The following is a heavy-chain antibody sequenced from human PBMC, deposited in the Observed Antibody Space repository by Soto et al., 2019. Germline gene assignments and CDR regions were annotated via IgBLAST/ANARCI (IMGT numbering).Heavy chain of an antibody. CDR2: IYYNGNT. D-gene: IGHD7-27*01. Sequence: QVQLQESGPGLVKPSETLSLTCSVSGGSISNHSWSWIRQPPGKGLELIGYIYYNGNTNYNPSLKCRVAMSVDTSMNQISLKLTPVTAAATAVYYCTRANWYSEYWGQGTLVTVSS. CDR1: GGSISNHS. J-gene: IGHJ4*02. V-gene: IGHV4-59*11. CDR3: TRANWYSEY.